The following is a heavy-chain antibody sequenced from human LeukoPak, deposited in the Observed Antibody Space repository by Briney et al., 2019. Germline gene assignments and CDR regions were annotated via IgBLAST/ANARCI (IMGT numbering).Heavy chain of an antibody. V-gene: IGHV3-64D*06. CDR1: GFSFSIYS. D-gene: IGHD6-13*01. CDR3: VRVAYSSSWSPPFDY. J-gene: IGHJ4*02. Sequence: GGSLRLSCSVSGFSFSIYSMHWVRQAPGKGLEYVSAISSNGRNTYYADSVKGRFTVSRDNSENTLYLQMSSLRAEDTAVYYCVRVAYSSSWSPPFDYWGQGTLVTVSS. CDR2: ISSNGRNT.